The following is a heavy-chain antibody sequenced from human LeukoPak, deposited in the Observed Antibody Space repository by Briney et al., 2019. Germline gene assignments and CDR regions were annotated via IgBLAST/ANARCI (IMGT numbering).Heavy chain of an antibody. V-gene: IGHV1-2*04. CDR1: GYTFTGYF. CDR2: INPNSGGT. CDR3: ARGPIAAAGDY. Sequence: ASVKVSCKASGYTFTGYFMHWVRQAPGQGLEWMGWINPNSGGTNYAQKFQGWVTMTRDTSTSTAYMEVRSLRSDDTAVYYCARGPIAAAGDYWGQGTLVTVSS. J-gene: IGHJ4*02. D-gene: IGHD6-13*01.